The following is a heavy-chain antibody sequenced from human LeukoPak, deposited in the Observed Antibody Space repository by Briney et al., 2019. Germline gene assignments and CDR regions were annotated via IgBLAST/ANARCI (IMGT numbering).Heavy chain of an antibody. CDR3: ASFRDTDN. Sequence: GGSLRLSCEVSGLTFSNVWMHWVRHAPGQALVWVSRINTAGSTVYADPGKGRFTISRDNAKNMVYLQMNSLRTEDTAVYYCASFRDTDNWGRGTMVTVSS. J-gene: IGHJ3*01. V-gene: IGHV3-74*01. D-gene: IGHD2-21*01. CDR2: INTAGST. CDR1: GLTFSNVW.